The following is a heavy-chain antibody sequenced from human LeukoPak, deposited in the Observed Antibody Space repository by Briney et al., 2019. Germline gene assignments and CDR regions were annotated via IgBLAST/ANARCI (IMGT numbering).Heavy chain of an antibody. Sequence: SETLSLTCVVYGESFSGYYWTWIRQPPGKGREWIGEIIDTGSTKYNSSLKSRVTISVDTSKNQFSLKLSSVTAADTAVYYCARGVGLTQGGAFDFWGQGTLVTVSS. D-gene: IGHD3-16*01. CDR2: IIDTGST. J-gene: IGHJ4*02. CDR3: ARGVGLTQGGAFDF. V-gene: IGHV4-34*01. CDR1: GESFSGYY.